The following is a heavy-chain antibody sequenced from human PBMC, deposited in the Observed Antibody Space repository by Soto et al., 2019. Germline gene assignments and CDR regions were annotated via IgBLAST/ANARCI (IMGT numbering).Heavy chain of an antibody. Sequence: QVQLQESGPGLVKPSETLSLTCAVSGASMSRPHWWSWVRQSPGKGPEWIGDIYQSGITNYNPSLKSRVTISLDKSKNEFSLRLTSVTAADTAVYFCARETDNEWYFDVWGRGALVTVSS. CDR3: ARETDNEWYFDV. J-gene: IGHJ2*01. V-gene: IGHV4-4*02. CDR1: GASMSRPHW. CDR2: IYQSGIT.